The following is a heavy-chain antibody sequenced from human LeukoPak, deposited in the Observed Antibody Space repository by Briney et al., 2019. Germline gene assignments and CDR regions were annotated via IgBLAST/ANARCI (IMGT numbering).Heavy chain of an antibody. CDR3: ARADQGYFDY. CDR2: ISFDGSSK. CDR1: QFTFSSYG. D-gene: IGHD2-2*01. J-gene: IGHJ4*02. V-gene: IGHV3-30*03. Sequence: GGSLRLSCAASQFTFSSYGMHWVRQAPGKGLEWVAVISFDGSSKYYTDSVKGRFTISRDNSKNTLYLQMNSLISEDTAVYYCARADQGYFDYWGQGTLVTVSS.